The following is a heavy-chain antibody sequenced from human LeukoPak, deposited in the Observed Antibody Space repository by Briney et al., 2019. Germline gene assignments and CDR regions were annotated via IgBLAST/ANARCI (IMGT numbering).Heavy chain of an antibody. Sequence: GGSLRLSCAASGFTFSRYWMSWVRQAPGKGLEWVANINQDGTQKYYVDSVKGRFTISRDNAKNSLSLQMNSLRAEDTAVHYCARDWDYYDNSGYYFEYWGQGTLVTVSS. D-gene: IGHD3-22*01. V-gene: IGHV3-7*05. CDR1: GFTFSRYW. CDR3: ARDWDYYDNSGYYFEY. J-gene: IGHJ4*02. CDR2: INQDGTQK.